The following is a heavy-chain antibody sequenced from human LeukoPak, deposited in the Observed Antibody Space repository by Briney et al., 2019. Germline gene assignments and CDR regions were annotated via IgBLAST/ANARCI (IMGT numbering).Heavy chain of an antibody. CDR2: IYASGST. CDR3: ASMGYDFWSGYLMGDV. Sequence: SETLSLTCTVSGGSISSYYWSWIRQPAGKGLEWIGRIYASGSTNYNPSLKSRVTMSVDTSKNQFSLKLSSVTAADTAVYYCASMGYDFWSGYLMGDVWGKGTTVTVSS. V-gene: IGHV4-4*07. D-gene: IGHD3-3*01. J-gene: IGHJ6*04. CDR1: GGSISSYY.